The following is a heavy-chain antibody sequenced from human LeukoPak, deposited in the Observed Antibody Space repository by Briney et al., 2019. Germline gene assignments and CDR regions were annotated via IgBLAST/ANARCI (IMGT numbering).Heavy chain of an antibody. J-gene: IGHJ4*02. CDR2: INHRGST. CDR1: GGSFSGYY. Sequence: SETLSLTCAVYGGSFSGYYWSWIRQPPGKGLEWIGEINHRGSTNYNPSLKSRVTISVDTSKNQFSLKLSSVTAADTAVYYCARGPLAVAGTGDYWGQGTLVTVSS. D-gene: IGHD6-19*01. CDR3: ARGPLAVAGTGDY. V-gene: IGHV4-34*01.